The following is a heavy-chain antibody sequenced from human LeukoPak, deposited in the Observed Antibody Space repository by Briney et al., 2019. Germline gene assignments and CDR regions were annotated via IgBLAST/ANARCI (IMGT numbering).Heavy chain of an antibody. CDR3: ARADGYNLNY. CDR1: GGSIRSSYYY. Sequence: SETLSLTCTVSGGSIRSSYYYWGWIRQPPGKGLEWIGSIYDSGSTYYNPSLKSRVTISVDTSKNQFSLKLSSVTAADTAVYYCARADGYNLNYWGQGTLVTVSS. J-gene: IGHJ4*02. CDR2: IYDSGST. V-gene: IGHV4-39*01. D-gene: IGHD5-24*01.